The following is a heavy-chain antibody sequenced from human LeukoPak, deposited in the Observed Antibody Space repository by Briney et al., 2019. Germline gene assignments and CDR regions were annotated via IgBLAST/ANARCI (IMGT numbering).Heavy chain of an antibody. J-gene: IGHJ4*02. CDR2: LTNSGGSGGVT. Sequence: GGSLRLSCAASGFTFSTYAMSWVGQAPGKGLAWVSALTNSGGSGGVTYYADSVKGRFIISRDNSKSTLYLQLSSLRAEDTAVYYCAKAMSTDHYDSRGFYRVDFDSWGQGTLVTVSS. V-gene: IGHV3-23*01. CDR3: AKAMSTDHYDSRGFYRVDFDS. CDR1: GFTFSTYA. D-gene: IGHD3-22*01.